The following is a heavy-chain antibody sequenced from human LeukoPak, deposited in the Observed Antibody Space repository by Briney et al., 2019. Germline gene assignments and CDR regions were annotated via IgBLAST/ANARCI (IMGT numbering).Heavy chain of an antibody. V-gene: IGHV4-59*12. Sequence: PSETLSFTCTVSGGSISSYYWSWIRQPPGKGLEWIGYIYYSGSTNYNPSLKSRVTISVDTSKNQFSLKLSSVTAADTAVYYCAVFLIAAADHGVDYWGQGTLVTVSS. D-gene: IGHD6-13*01. J-gene: IGHJ4*02. CDR3: AVFLIAAADHGVDY. CDR1: GGSISSYY. CDR2: IYYSGST.